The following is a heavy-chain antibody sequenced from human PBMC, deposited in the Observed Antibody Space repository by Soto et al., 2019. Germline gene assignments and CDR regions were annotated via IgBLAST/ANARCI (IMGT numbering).Heavy chain of an antibody. CDR2: ISAGSNTI. V-gene: IGHV3-48*02. D-gene: IGHD6-19*01. J-gene: IGHJ4*02. Sequence: EVQLVESGGGLVEPGGSLRLSCAASGFIFSVYSMTWVRQAPGKGLEWVSYISAGSNTIYYRDSVKGRFTISRDNAKNSLYLQMNSLRDGDTAVYYCARDSGVTGADDYWGQGTLVTVSS. CDR3: ARDSGVTGADDY. CDR1: GFIFSVYS.